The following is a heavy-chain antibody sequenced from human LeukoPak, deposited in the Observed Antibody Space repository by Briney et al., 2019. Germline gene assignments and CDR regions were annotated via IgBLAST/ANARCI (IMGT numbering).Heavy chain of an antibody. CDR1: GGSISTYY. Sequence: SETLSLTCTVSGGSISTYYGSWIRQPPGKGLEWIGYIYYSGSTYYNPSLKSRVTISVDTSKNQFSLKLNGVTAADTAVYYCARSKPLDPFDIWGQGTMVTVSS. CDR3: ARSKPLDPFDI. V-gene: IGHV4-59*01. J-gene: IGHJ3*02. CDR2: IYYSGST.